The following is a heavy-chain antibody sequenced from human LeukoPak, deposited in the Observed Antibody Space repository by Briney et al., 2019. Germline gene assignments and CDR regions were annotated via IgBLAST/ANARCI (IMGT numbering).Heavy chain of an antibody. D-gene: IGHD1-14*01. CDR2: IGAAGAHT. J-gene: IGHJ3*02. V-gene: IGHV3-64*02. CDR3: ARELGGTKTGGFDI. Sequence: GGSLSLPWAALGFRFSYHDMHWVRQAPGKGLEFVSSIGAAGAHTFYADSVKGRFTISRDNFQSTMYLQMDGLRPEDSAVYYCARELGGTKTGGFDIWGRGTVVTVSS. CDR1: GFRFSYHD.